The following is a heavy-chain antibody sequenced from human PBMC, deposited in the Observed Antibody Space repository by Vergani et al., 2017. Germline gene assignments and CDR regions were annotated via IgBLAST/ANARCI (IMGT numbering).Heavy chain of an antibody. Sequence: QVQLQESGPGLVKPSETLSLTCIVSGGSISPYYWRWIRKPAGKGLEWIGRIYTSESTNYNPSLKSRVTMSVDTSKNQFSLKLCSVTAADTAVYYCAREYSISVGFLADWGQGTLVTVSS. CDR2: IYTSEST. CDR1: GGSISPYY. V-gene: IGHV4-4*07. D-gene: IGHD6-6*01. J-gene: IGHJ4*02. CDR3: AREYSISVGFLAD.